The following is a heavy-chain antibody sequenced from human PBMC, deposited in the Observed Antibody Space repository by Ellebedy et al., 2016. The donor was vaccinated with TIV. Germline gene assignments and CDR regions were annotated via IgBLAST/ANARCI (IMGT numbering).Heavy chain of an antibody. J-gene: IGHJ4*02. Sequence: PGGSLRLSCAASGFTIVSYCMSWALYAPGKGLEWVANIKHDGSDTSYVDSVKGRFTVSRDNAKNSVYLQMNSLRDEYTAVYYCAREPNSWYHFDSWGQGTLVTVSS. CDR3: AREPNSWYHFDS. D-gene: IGHD6-13*01. V-gene: IGHV3-7*01. CDR1: GFTIVSYC. CDR2: IKHDGSDT.